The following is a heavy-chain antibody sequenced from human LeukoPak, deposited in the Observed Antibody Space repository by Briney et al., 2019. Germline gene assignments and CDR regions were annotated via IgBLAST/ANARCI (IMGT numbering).Heavy chain of an antibody. CDR1: GGSISSSSYY. Sequence: PSETLSLTCTVSGGSISSSSYYWGWIRQPPGKGLEWIGSIYYSGSTYYNPSLKSRVTISVDTSKNQFSLKLSSVTAADTAVYYCARHDLVGNDYWGQGTLVTVPS. CDR2: IYYSGST. CDR3: ARHDLVGNDY. J-gene: IGHJ4*02. V-gene: IGHV4-39*01.